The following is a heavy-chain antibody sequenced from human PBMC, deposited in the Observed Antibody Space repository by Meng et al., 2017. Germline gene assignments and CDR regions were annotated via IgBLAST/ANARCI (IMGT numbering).Heavy chain of an antibody. CDR3: ARGDGYNYFYYYYGMDV. J-gene: IGHJ6*02. D-gene: IGHD5-24*01. Sequence: SCAASGFTFSSYSMNWVRQAPGKGLEWVSSISSSSSYIYYADSVKGRFTISRDNAKNSLYLQMNSLRAEDTAVYYCARGDGYNYFYYYYGMDVWGQGTTVTVSS. CDR2: ISSSSSYI. CDR1: GFTFSSYS. V-gene: IGHV3-21*01.